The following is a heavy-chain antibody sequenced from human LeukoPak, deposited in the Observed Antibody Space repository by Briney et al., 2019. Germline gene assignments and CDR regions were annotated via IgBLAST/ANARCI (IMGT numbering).Heavy chain of an antibody. J-gene: IGHJ4*02. Sequence: PSETLSLTCTVAGGSISSSSYHWDWIRQPPGKGLEWIGSIYYSGSTYYNPSLKSRVTISVDTSKNQFSLKLSSVTAADTAVYYCARHVPYYDFWSGYPSHFDYWGQGTLVTVSS. CDR1: GGSISSSSYH. CDR2: IYYSGST. D-gene: IGHD3-3*01. V-gene: IGHV4-39*01. CDR3: ARHVPYYDFWSGYPSHFDY.